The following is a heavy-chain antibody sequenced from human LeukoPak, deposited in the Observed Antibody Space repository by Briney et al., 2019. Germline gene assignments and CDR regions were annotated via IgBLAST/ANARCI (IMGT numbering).Heavy chain of an antibody. CDR2: INSDGSRT. CDR1: GFTFSSFW. D-gene: IGHD1-20*01. J-gene: IGHJ4*02. CDR3: AATFRIRGTTYYY. Sequence: GGSLRLSCAASGFTFSSFWMHWVCQVPGKGLVWVSHINSDGSRTNYADSVTGRFTISRDTARNTLYLQMNSLRAEDTAVYHCAATFRIRGTTYYYWGQGTLVTVSS. V-gene: IGHV3-74*01.